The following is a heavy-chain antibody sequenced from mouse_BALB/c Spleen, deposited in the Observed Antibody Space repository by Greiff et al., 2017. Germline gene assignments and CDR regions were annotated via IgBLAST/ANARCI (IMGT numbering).Heavy chain of an antibody. D-gene: IGHD2-10*01. CDR3: ARFAYYGNWDDY. J-gene: IGHJ2*01. CDR2: ISYSGST. Sequence: VQLQQSGPGLVKPSQSLSLTCTVTGYSITSDYAWYWIRQFPGNKLEWMGYISYSGSTSYNPSLKSRISITRDTSKNQFFLQLNSVTTEDTATYYCARFAYYGNWDDYWGQGTTLTVSS. V-gene: IGHV3-2*02. CDR1: GYSITSDYA.